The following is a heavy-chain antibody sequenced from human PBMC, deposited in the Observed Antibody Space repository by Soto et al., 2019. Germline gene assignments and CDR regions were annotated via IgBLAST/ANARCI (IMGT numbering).Heavy chain of an antibody. V-gene: IGHV1-3*04. CDR1: GYMFTHYV. CDR3: AREPYGSESAGLFYDMDV. Sequence: QVHLVQSGAEVKKSGASVKLSCKASGYMFTHYVIHWVRQAPGQRLEWMGWINTDNGYPKYSQNFQARVTITRNTSATTAYMEMSSLISEDTAVYFCAREPYGSESAGLFYDMDVWGQGTTVIVSS. CDR2: INTDNGYP. J-gene: IGHJ6*02. D-gene: IGHD3-10*01.